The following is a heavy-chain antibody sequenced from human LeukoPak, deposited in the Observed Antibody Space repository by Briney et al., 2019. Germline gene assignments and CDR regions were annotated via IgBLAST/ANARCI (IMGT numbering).Heavy chain of an antibody. CDR1: GFTFSSYS. CDR2: ISSSSSTI. D-gene: IGHD1-26*01. CDR3: ARDNPIVGATITLDY. J-gene: IGHJ4*02. Sequence: GGSLTLSCAVSGFTFSSYSMIWVRQAPGKGLEWISYISSSSSTIYYADSVKGRFTIFRDNAKNSLYLQMNSLRDEGTAVYYCARDNPIVGATITLDYWGQGALVTVSS. V-gene: IGHV3-48*02.